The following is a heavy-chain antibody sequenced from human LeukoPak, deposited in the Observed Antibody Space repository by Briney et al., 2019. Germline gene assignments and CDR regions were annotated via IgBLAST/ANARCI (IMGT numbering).Heavy chain of an antibody. CDR1: GFTFSSYW. CDR3: ARAPLHRSGGWFDP. CDR2: INSDGSST. V-gene: IGHV3-74*01. J-gene: IGHJ5*02. D-gene: IGHD6-25*01. Sequence: TGGSLRLSCAASGFTFSSYWMHWVRQAPGKGLVWVSRINSDGSSTIYADSVKGRFTISRDNAKKTLYLQMNSLRAEDTAAYYCARAPLHRSGGWFDPWGQGTLVTVSS.